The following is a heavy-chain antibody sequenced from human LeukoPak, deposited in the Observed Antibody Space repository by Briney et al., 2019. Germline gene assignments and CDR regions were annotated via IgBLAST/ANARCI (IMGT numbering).Heavy chain of an antibody. V-gene: IGHV4-34*01. CDR3: ASLGGYCSGGSCYSPYYFDY. CDR1: GGSFSGYY. J-gene: IGHJ4*02. D-gene: IGHD2-15*01. CDR2: INHSGST. Sequence: SETLSLTCAVYGGSFSGYYWSWIRQPPGEGLEWIGEINHSGSTNYNPSLKSRGTISVDTSKNQFSLKLSSVTAADTAVYYCASLGGYCSGGSCYSPYYFDYWGQGTLVTVSS.